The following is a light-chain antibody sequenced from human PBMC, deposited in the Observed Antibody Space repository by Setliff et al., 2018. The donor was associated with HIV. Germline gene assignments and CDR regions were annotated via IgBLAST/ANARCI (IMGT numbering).Light chain of an antibody. CDR2: GAS. Sequence: DIQMTQSPSSVSAFVGDGVTITCRASQAIGNWLTWYQQKPGKAPELLIYGASSLQSGVPSRFSGSGSGTHFTLTISRLQPEDFATYYCQQTNSFPLTFGGGTKVDIK. V-gene: IGKV1-12*01. CDR1: QAIGNW. J-gene: IGKJ4*01. CDR3: QQTNSFPLT.